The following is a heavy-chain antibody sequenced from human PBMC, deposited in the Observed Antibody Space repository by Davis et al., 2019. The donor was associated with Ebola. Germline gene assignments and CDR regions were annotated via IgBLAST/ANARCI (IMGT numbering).Heavy chain of an antibody. CDR3: ARFDYSNYGSDFDY. D-gene: IGHD4-11*01. V-gene: IGHV4-31*03. CDR2: IYYSGST. J-gene: IGHJ4*02. CDR1: GGSISSGGYY. Sequence: PSETLSLTCTVSGGSISSGGYYWSWIRQHPGKGLEWIGYIYYSGSTYYNPSLKSRVTISVDTSKNQFSLKLSSVTAADTAVYYCARFDYSNYGSDFDYWGQGTLVTVSS.